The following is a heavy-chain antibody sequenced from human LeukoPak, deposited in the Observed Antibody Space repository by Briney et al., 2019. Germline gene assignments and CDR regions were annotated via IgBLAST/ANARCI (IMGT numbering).Heavy chain of an antibody. CDR3: ARDCKAAVAGNCGYYYGMDV. D-gene: IGHD6-19*01. CDR2: ISSSSSYI. Sequence: GGSLRLSCAASGFTFSSYSMNWVRQAPGKGLEWVSSISSSSSYIYYADSVKGRFTISRDNAKNSLYLQMNSLRDEDTAVYYCARDCKAAVAGNCGYYYGMDVWGQGTTVTVSS. V-gene: IGHV3-21*01. J-gene: IGHJ6*02. CDR1: GFTFSSYS.